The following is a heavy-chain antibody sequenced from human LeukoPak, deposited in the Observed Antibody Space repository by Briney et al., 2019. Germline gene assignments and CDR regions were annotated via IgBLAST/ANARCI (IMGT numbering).Heavy chain of an antibody. CDR2: IYYSGST. CDR1: GGSISSYY. V-gene: IGHV4-59*01. D-gene: IGHD6-6*01. CDR3: ARDVYSSSLYNWFDP. J-gene: IGHJ5*02. Sequence: PSETLSLTCTVSGGSISSYYWSWIRQPPGKGLEWIGYIYYSGSTNYNPSLKSRVTISVDTSKNQFSLKLSSVTAADTAVYYCARDVYSSSLYNWFDPWGQGTLVTVSS.